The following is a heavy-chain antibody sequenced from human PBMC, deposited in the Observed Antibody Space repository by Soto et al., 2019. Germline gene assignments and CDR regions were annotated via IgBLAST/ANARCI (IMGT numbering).Heavy chain of an antibody. V-gene: IGHV5-51*01. Sequence: GESLKISCKGSGYSFTNYWIGWVRQMPGKGLEWMGIIYPGDSDTRYSPSFQGQVTISADKSISTAYLQWSSLEASDTAIYYCARREGYGDYARRAYGMDVWGQGTTVTVSS. D-gene: IGHD4-17*01. J-gene: IGHJ6*02. CDR3: ARREGYGDYARRAYGMDV. CDR2: IYPGDSDT. CDR1: GYSFTNYW.